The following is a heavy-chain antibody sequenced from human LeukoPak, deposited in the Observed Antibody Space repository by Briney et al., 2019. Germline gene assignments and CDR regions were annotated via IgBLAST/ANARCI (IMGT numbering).Heavy chain of an antibody. V-gene: IGHV3-74*01. CDR1: GFNFCNYW. CDR2: ISPDGTTT. J-gene: IGHJ5*02. D-gene: IGHD4-11*01. CDR3: ARDNSPGWFGP. Sequence: GGSLRLSCAASGFNFCNYWMHWVRQAPGKGLEWVSRISPDGTTTAFADSVEGRFAISRDNAKNTLYLQMTSLRAEDTAMYYCARDNSPGWFGPWGQGTLVTVSA.